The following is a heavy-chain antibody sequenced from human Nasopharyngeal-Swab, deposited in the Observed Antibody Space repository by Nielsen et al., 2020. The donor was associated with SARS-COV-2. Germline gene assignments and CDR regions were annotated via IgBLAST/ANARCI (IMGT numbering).Heavy chain of an antibody. D-gene: IGHD3-10*01. CDR2: ISGSGHGHIT. CDR1: GFTFDTYA. J-gene: IGHJ4*02. Sequence: GESLKTPCAAPGFTFDTYALSWVRQAPGKGLDWVSSISGSGHGHITYYADSVKGRFTIPRDNSKSTLYLQMNGLRAEDTAIYYCAKRKVYGAGTFDYWGQGILVTVSS. CDR3: AKRKVYGAGTFDY. V-gene: IGHV3-23*01.